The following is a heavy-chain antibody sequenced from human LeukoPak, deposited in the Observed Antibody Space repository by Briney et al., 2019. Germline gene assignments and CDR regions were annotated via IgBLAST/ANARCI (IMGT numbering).Heavy chain of an antibody. CDR2: ISYSGTT. CDR1: GDSISNSNYY. V-gene: IGHV4-39*01. J-gene: IGHJ4*02. D-gene: IGHD6-19*01. Sequence: LSETLSLTCTVSGDSISNSNYYWGWIRQPPGKGLEWTGTISYSGTTYYSPSLKSRVTISVDTSKNQFSLKLSSVTAADTAVYYCARRGSSGWYDYWGQGTLVTVSS. CDR3: ARRGSSGWYDY.